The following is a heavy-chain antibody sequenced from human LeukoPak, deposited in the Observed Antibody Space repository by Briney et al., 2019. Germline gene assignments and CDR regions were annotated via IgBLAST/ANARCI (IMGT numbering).Heavy chain of an antibody. J-gene: IGHJ4*01. V-gene: IGHV3-23*01. CDR2: LSGSGITT. Sequence: GGSLRLSCAASGFTFSNSAMSWVRQAPGKGLEWVSTLSGSGITTYYADSVKGRFTISRDNSKNTLYLQMNSLRAEDTAVYYRAKGIYSSGWSYFDYWGHGTLVTVSS. CDR1: GFTFSNSA. D-gene: IGHD6-19*01. CDR3: AKGIYSSGWSYFDY.